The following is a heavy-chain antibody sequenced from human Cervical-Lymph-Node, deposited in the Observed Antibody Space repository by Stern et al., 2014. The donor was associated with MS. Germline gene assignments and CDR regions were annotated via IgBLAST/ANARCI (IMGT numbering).Heavy chain of an antibody. CDR3: TTQDFDSWSPYF. D-gene: IGHD3-9*01. Sequence: EVQLVQSGAEVKKPGESLKISCKGSGYGFSNYWIGWVRQMPGQGLEWVASIYPGDSATAYSPSFQGQVTISADKSIETAYLQWSSLKASDTAMYYCTTQDFDSWSPYFWGLGTLVAVSS. CDR2: IYPGDSAT. CDR1: GYGFSNYW. V-gene: IGHV5-51*03. J-gene: IGHJ4*02.